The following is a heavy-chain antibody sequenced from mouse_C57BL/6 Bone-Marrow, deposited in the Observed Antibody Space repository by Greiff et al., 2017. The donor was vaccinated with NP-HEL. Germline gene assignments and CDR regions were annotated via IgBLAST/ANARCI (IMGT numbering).Heavy chain of an antibody. CDR1: GYTFTSYW. CDR3: ASRMVTTPWFAY. Sequence: QVQLQQPGAELVKPGASVKLSCKASGYTFTSYWMHWVKQRPGQGLEWIGMIHPNSGSTNYNEKFKSKATLTVDKSSSTAYMQLSSLTSEDSAVYYCASRMVTTPWFAYWGQGTLVTVSA. D-gene: IGHD2-2*01. J-gene: IGHJ3*01. CDR2: IHPNSGST. V-gene: IGHV1-64*01.